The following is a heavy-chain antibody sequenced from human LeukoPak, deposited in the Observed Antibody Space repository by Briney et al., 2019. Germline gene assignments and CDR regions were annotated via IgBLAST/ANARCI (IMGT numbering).Heavy chain of an antibody. V-gene: IGHV3-13*01. Sequence: GGSLRLSCAASGFTFSNYDMHWVRQVTGKGLEWVSAIDTQGDTYYPASVKGRFTISRENAKNSLYLQMNSLRAEDTAVYYCARDRPIVLMVYANDYWGQGTLVTVSS. CDR1: GFTFSNYD. CDR3: ARDRPIVLMVYANDY. CDR2: IDTQGDT. D-gene: IGHD2-8*01. J-gene: IGHJ4*02.